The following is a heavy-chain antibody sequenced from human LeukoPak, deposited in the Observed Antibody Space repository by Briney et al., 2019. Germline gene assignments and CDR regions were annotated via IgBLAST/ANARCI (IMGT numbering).Heavy chain of an antibody. J-gene: IGHJ3*02. CDR3: ARGLVWRFLLDSRRDSFDI. D-gene: IGHD3-16*01. CDR1: GGSISSGGYY. CDR2: IYHSGST. Sequence: SETLSLTCTVSGGSISSGGYYWSWIRQPPGKGLEWIGYIYHSGSTYYNPSLKSRVTISVDRSKNQFSLKLSSVTAADTAVYYCARGLVWRFLLDSRRDSFDIWGQGTTITVSS. V-gene: IGHV4-30-2*01.